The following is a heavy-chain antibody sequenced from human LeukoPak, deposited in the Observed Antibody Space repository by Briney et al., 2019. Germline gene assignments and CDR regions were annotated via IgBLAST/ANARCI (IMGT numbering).Heavy chain of an antibody. CDR3: ARIAAIGSYCDY. CDR1: GGSISSYY. CDR2: IYTSGST. Sequence: PSETLSLTCTVSGGSISSYYWSWIRQPAGKGLEWVGRIYTSGSTNYNPSLKSRVTMSVDTSKKQFSLKLSSVTAADTAVYHCARIAAIGSYCDYWGQGTLVTVSS. J-gene: IGHJ4*02. D-gene: IGHD6-13*01. V-gene: IGHV4-4*07.